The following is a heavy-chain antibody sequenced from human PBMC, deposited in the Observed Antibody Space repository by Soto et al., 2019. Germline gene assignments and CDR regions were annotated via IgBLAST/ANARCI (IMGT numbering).Heavy chain of an antibody. CDR3: ARLVVAGITYCFDS. J-gene: IGHJ4*02. CDR1: GFSLSSSGVG. V-gene: IGHV2-5*02. CDR2: IYWDDDK. Sequence: QITLKESGPTLVKPTQTLTLTCTFSGFSLSSSGVGVGWIRQPPGKALEWLTFIYWDDDKRYSPSLKSRLTITKDPSKNQVVLTLTNMDPVDTATYYCARLVVAGITYCFDSWGQGTLLTVSS. D-gene: IGHD2-15*01.